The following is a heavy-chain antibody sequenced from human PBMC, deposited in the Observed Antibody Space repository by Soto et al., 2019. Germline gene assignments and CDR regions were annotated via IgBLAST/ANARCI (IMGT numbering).Heavy chain of an antibody. D-gene: IGHD6-13*01. V-gene: IGHV1-18*01. J-gene: IGHJ5*02. Sequence: ASVKVSCKASGYSFTNNGISWVRQAPGQGLEWMGWISAYNGNTNYVKKFQGRVTMTTDTSTSTASMELRSLRSDDTAVYYCARVSYSGNWFVHSVAGPNWFDPWGQGTLVTVSS. CDR2: ISAYNGNT. CDR3: ARVSYSGNWFVHSVAGPNWFDP. CDR1: GYSFTNNG.